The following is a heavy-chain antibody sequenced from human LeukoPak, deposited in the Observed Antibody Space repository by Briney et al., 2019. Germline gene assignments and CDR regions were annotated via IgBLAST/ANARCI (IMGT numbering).Heavy chain of an antibody. D-gene: IGHD3-22*01. J-gene: IGHJ4*02. CDR2: IRYDGSNK. Sequence: GGSLRLSCAASGFTFSSYGMHWVRQAPGKGLEWVAFIRYDGSNKYYADSVKGRFTISRDNSKNTLYLQMNSLRAEDTAVYYCAKDRAGWYDSSGYPTGPDYWGQGTLVTVSS. CDR3: AKDRAGWYDSSGYPTGPDY. V-gene: IGHV3-30*02. CDR1: GFTFSSYG.